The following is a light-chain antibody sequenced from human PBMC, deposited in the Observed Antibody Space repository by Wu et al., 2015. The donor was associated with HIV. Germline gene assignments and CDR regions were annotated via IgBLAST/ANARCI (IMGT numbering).Light chain of an antibody. Sequence: GDRVTITXRASQSISSYLNWYQQKPGKAPKLLIYAASSLQSGVPSRFSGSGSGTDFTLTISSLQPEDFATYYCQQSYSTPQTFGQGTKVEIK. CDR1: QSISSY. V-gene: IGKV1-39*01. J-gene: IGKJ1*01. CDR3: QQSYSTPQT. CDR2: AAS.